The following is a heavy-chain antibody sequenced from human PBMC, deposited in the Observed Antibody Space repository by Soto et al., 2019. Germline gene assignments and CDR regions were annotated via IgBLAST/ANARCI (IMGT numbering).Heavy chain of an antibody. CDR3: ARVPVAVGENWFDP. CDR1: GGSISSGGYY. Sequence: QVQLQESGPGLVKPSQTLSLTCTVSGGSISSGGYYWSWIRQHPGKGLEWIGYIYYSGSTYYNPSLKSRVTIPVDTSKTQFSLKLSSVTAADTAVYYCARVPVAVGENWFDPWGQGTLVTVSS. V-gene: IGHV4-31*03. J-gene: IGHJ5*02. CDR2: IYYSGST. D-gene: IGHD6-19*01.